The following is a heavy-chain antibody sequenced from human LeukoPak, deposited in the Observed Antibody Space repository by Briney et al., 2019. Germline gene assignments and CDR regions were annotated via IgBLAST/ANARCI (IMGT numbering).Heavy chain of an antibody. V-gene: IGHV3-7*01. CDR1: GFTLSSYW. J-gene: IGHJ4*02. D-gene: IGHD6-19*01. CDR3: ARSSGHFDY. Sequence: GGSLRLSCAASGFTLSSYWMSWVRQAPGKGLEWVANIKQDGSEKYYVDSVKGRFTISRDNAKNSLYLQMNSLRAEDTAVYYCARSSGHFDYWGQGTLVTVSS. CDR2: IKQDGSEK.